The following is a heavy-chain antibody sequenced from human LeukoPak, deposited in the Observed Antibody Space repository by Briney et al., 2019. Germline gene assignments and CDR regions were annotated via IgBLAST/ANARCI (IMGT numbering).Heavy chain of an antibody. Sequence: GGSLRLSCAASGFTFSSYAMHWVRQAPGKGLEWVAVISYDGSNKYYADSVKGRFTISRDNSKNTLYLQMNSLRAEDTALYYCARAYYSGRGYYCYYGMDVWGQGTTVAVSS. D-gene: IGHD5-12*01. V-gene: IGHV3-30*04. J-gene: IGHJ6*02. CDR3: ARAYYSGRGYYCYYGMDV. CDR1: GFTFSSYA. CDR2: ISYDGSNK.